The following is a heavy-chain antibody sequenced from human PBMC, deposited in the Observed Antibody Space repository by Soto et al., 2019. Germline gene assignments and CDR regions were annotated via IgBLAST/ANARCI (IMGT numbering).Heavy chain of an antibody. CDR3: ASLGNRGSLRFGRTADNFDY. D-gene: IGHD3-16*01. CDR1: GGTFNSYG. CDR2: IIPIFGTA. V-gene: IGHV1-69*01. J-gene: IGHJ4*02. Sequence: QVQLVQSGAEVRRPGSSVKVSCQASGGTFNSYGISWVRQAPGQGLEWMGEIIPIFGTATYSQKFQGRVTIAADDSTNTAYMELSSLRSEDTAVYYCASLGNRGSLRFGRTADNFDYWGQGTLVTVSS.